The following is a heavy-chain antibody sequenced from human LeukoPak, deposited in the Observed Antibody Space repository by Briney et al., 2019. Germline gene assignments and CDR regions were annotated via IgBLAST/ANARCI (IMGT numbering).Heavy chain of an antibody. CDR1: GYTFTSYG. CDR3: ARDNRLARFGELGLGY. D-gene: IGHD3-10*01. J-gene: IGHJ4*02. Sequence: ASVKVSCKASGYTFTSYGISWVRQAPGQGLEWMGWMNPNSGNTGYAQKFQGRVTMTRDTSTSTVYMELSSLRSEDTAVYYCARDNRLARFGELGLGYWGQGTLVTVSS. CDR2: MNPNSGNT. V-gene: IGHV1-8*02.